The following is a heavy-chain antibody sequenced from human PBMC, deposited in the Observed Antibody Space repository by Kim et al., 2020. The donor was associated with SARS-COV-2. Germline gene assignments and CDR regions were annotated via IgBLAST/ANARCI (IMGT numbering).Heavy chain of an antibody. CDR1: GGSISSSSYF. CDR3: ARYVTGSSDFDY. V-gene: IGHV4-39*01. CDR2: FYSTGTT. J-gene: IGHJ4*02. Sequence: SETLSLTCTVSGGSISSSSYFWSWVRQPPGKGLEWIGTFYSTGTTYYNPSLKSRVTLSVDTSKTQFSLKLSSVTAADTAVYYCARYVTGSSDFDYWGQGTLVTVSS. D-gene: IGHD3-10*02.